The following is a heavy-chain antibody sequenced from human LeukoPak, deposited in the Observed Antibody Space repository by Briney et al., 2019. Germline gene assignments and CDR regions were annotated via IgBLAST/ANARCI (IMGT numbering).Heavy chain of an antibody. J-gene: IGHJ4*02. D-gene: IGHD6-19*01. V-gene: IGHV4-30-2*01. Sequence: PSQTLSLTCAVSGGSISSGGYSWSWIRQPPGKGLEWTGYIYHSGSTYYNPSLKSRVTISVDRSKNQFSLKLSSVTAADTAVYYCARVGSGWYDYWGQGTLVTVSS. CDR3: ARVGSGWYDY. CDR2: IYHSGST. CDR1: GGSISSGGYS.